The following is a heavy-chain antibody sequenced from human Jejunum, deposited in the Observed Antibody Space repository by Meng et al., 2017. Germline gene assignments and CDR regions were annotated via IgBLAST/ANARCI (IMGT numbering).Heavy chain of an antibody. V-gene: IGHV4-30-4*01. CDR2: IYYSGST. D-gene: IGHD1-26*01. Sequence: QWHVQEPGPGLVKPSQTLSLTCTVSGDSFNSPDYYWSWIRKPPEKGLEWIGYIYYSGSTYYNPSLKSRVSISGDTSNKQFSLKLTSVTAADTAVYYCARSPYSGSALPFFNYWGQGSLVTVSS. CDR1: GDSFNSPDYY. J-gene: IGHJ4*02. CDR3: ARSPYSGSALPFFNY.